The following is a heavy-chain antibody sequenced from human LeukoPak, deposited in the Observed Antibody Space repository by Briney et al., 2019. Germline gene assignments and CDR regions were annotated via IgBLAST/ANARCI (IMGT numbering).Heavy chain of an antibody. J-gene: IGHJ4*02. CDR1: GFTFSSYA. CDR2: LVGSGGST. CDR3: AKGGYSGSYNFDY. D-gene: IGHD1-26*01. Sequence: PGGSLRLSCAVSGFTFSSYAMSWVRQAPGKGLEWVSTLVGSGGSTYYADSVKGRFTISRDNSKNTLYLQMNSLGVEDTAVYYCAKGGYSGSYNFDYWGQGTLVTVSS. V-gene: IGHV3-23*01.